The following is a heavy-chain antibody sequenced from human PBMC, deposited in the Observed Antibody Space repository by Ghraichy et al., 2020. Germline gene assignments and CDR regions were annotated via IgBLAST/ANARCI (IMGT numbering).Heavy chain of an antibody. Sequence: GGSLRLSCAASGFTFSTYAIHWVRQAPGKGLEWVALITYDGTSEYYSDSVKGRFTISRDNSKNTLYLQMNSLRAEDTAVYYCARPVIETTGYNYYYMDVWGKGTTVTVSS. D-gene: IGHD1-1*01. CDR2: ITYDGTSE. J-gene: IGHJ6*03. V-gene: IGHV3-30-3*01. CDR1: GFTFSTYA. CDR3: ARPVIETTGYNYYYMDV.